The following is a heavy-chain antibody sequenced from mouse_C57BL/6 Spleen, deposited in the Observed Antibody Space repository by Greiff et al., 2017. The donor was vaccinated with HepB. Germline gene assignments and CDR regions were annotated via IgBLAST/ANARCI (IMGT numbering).Heavy chain of an antibody. CDR2: ISDGGSYT. V-gene: IGHV5-4*01. Sequence: EVKLVESGGGLVKPGGSLKLSCAASGFTFSSYAMSWVRQTPEKRLEWVATISDGGSYTYYPDNVKGRFTISRDNAKNNLYLQMSHLKSEDTAMDYCARDWGYYDYDVAWFAYWGQGTLVTVSA. CDR3: ARDWGYYDYDVAWFAY. D-gene: IGHD2-4*01. J-gene: IGHJ3*01. CDR1: GFTFSSYA.